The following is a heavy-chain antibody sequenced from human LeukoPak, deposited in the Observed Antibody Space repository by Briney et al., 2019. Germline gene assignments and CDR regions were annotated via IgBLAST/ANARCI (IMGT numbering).Heavy chain of an antibody. Sequence: GGSLRLSCAASGFTFSSYWMSWVRQAPGKGLEWVSNIKQDGSEKYYVGSVKGRFTISRDNAKNSLYLQMNSLRAEDTAVYYCARGTIAAAGYYYFDYWGQGTQVTVSS. CDR3: ARGTIAAAGYYYFDY. J-gene: IGHJ4*02. CDR1: GFTFSSYW. CDR2: IKQDGSEK. D-gene: IGHD6-13*01. V-gene: IGHV3-7*04.